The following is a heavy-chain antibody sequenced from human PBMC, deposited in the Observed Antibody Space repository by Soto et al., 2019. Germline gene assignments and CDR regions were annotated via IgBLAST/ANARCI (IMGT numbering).Heavy chain of an antibody. V-gene: IGHV1-8*01. CDR3: ARGLMGSEYFYYYYYYMEV. D-gene: IGHD1-26*01. Sequence: ASVKVSCKAAGYTFTSYDINWVRQATGQGLEWMGWMNPNSGNTGYAQKFQGRVTMTRNTSISTAYMELSSLRSEDTAVYYCARGLMGSEYFYYYYYYMEVWGKGTTVTVSS. CDR2: MNPNSGNT. J-gene: IGHJ6*03. CDR1: GYTFTSYD.